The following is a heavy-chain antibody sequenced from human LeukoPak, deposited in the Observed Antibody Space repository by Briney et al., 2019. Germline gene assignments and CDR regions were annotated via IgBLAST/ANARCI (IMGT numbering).Heavy chain of an antibody. Sequence: ASVKVSCKASGYTFTSYGISWVRQAPGQGLEWMGWISAYNGNTNYAQKLQGRVTMTTDTSTSTAYMELRSLRSDDTAVYYCAREGVRHDLEWLSSDYWGQGTLVTVSS. J-gene: IGHJ4*02. CDR3: AREGVRHDLEWLSSDY. CDR2: ISAYNGNT. V-gene: IGHV1-18*01. D-gene: IGHD3-3*01. CDR1: GYTFTSYG.